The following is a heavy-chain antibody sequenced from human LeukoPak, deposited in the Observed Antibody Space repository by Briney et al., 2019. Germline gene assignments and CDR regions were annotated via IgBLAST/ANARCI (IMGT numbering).Heavy chain of an antibody. CDR1: EYIFTDYY. D-gene: IGHD3-9*01. CDR3: ARGGDNYDILTQ. CDR2: INPHSGGT. Sequence: ASLKVSCKASEYIFTDYYIHWVRQAPGQGLEWMGWINPHSGGTNYAQNFQDRVTMTGDTSISTAYMELSRLISDDTAIYYCARGGDNYDILTQWGQGTLVTVSS. J-gene: IGHJ4*02. V-gene: IGHV1-2*02.